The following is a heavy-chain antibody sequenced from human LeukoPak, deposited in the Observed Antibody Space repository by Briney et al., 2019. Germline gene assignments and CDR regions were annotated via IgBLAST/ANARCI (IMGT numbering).Heavy chain of an antibody. CDR1: GYTFTSYG. CDR2: ISAYNGNT. J-gene: IGHJ4*02. V-gene: IGHV1-18*01. D-gene: IGHD5-18*01. Sequence: ASVKVSCKASGYTFTSYGISWVRQAPGQGLEWMGWISAYNGNTNYAQKLQGRVTMTTDTSTSTAYMELRSLRSDDTAVYYCARTVTGYNYGEIDYWGQGTLVTVSS. CDR3: ARTVTGYNYGEIDY.